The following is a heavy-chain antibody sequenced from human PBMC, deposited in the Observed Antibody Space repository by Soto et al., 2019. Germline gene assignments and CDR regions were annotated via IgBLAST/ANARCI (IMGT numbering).Heavy chain of an antibody. D-gene: IGHD3-10*01. J-gene: IGHJ4*02. V-gene: IGHV3-53*01. CDR1: GITVRSNH. CDR3: ARERLYGPASA. Sequence: GGSLRLSCAASGITVRSNHMSWVRQAPGKGLEWVAIIYNGGSTSYADSVKGRFTISRDNSKNTVDLQMNSLRAEDTAVYYCARERLYGPASAWGQGTLVTVSS. CDR2: IYNGGST.